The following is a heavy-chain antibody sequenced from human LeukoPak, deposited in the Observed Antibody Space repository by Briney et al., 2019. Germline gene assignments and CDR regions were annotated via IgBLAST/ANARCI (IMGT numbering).Heavy chain of an antibody. CDR1: GLTFKIYS. Sequence: PGGSLRLSCAASGLTFKIYSMHWVRQAPGKGLEWVAVIGGRGDSIFYADSVKGRFTISRDNSKNTVDLQMSSLRAEDTAIYYCAKDYYETGGYFDSWGQGSLVSVSS. V-gene: IGHV3-23*01. CDR3: AKDYYETGGYFDS. D-gene: IGHD3-22*01. J-gene: IGHJ4*02. CDR2: IGGRGDSI.